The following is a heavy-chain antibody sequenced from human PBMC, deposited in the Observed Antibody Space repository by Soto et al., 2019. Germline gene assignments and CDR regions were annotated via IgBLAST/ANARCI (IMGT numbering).Heavy chain of an antibody. CDR2: ISAYNGNT. J-gene: IGHJ4*02. CDR3: ARADYDILTGYQTFDY. D-gene: IGHD3-9*01. Sequence: ASVKVSCKASGYTFTSYGISWVRQAPGQGLEWMGWISAYNGNTNYAQKLQGRVTMTTDTSTSTAYMELRSSVTAADTAVYYCARADYDILTGYQTFDYWGQGTLVTVSS. CDR1: GYTFTSYG. V-gene: IGHV1-18*01.